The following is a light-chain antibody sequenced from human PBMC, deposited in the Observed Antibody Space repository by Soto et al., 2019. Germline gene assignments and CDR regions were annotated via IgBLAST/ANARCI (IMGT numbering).Light chain of an antibody. J-gene: IGKJ2*01. Sequence: DMVMTQSPSTLSVSPGARATLSCRASQSVSSNLAWYQQKPGQAPRLLIYGASTRATGIPARFSGSGSGTEFTLTISSLQSEDFAVYYCQEYNNLSYTFGQGTKVDIK. CDR3: QEYNNLSYT. CDR2: GAS. V-gene: IGKV3-15*01. CDR1: QSVSSN.